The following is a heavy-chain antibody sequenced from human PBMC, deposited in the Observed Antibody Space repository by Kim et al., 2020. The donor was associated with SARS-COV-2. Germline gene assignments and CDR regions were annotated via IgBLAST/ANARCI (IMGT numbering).Heavy chain of an antibody. CDR1: GYSFTSYW. CDR3: ARQGLRYFDWWYAFDI. J-gene: IGHJ3*02. Sequence: GESLKISCKGSGYSFTSYWIGWVRQMPGKGLEWMGIIYPGDSDTRYSPSFQGQVTISADKSISTAYLQWSSLKASDTAMYYCARQGLRYFDWWYAFDIWGQGTMVTVSS. CDR2: IYPGDSDT. V-gene: IGHV5-51*01. D-gene: IGHD3-9*01.